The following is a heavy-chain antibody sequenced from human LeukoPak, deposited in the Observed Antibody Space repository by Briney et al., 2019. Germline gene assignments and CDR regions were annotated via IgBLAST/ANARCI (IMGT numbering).Heavy chain of an antibody. Sequence: SETLSLTCTVSGGSISSGDYYWSWIRQPPGKGLEWIGYIYYSGSTYYNPSLKSRVTISVDTSKNQFSLKLSSVTAADTAVYYCARAILWFGELTAPYFDYWGQGTLVTVSS. D-gene: IGHD3-10*01. V-gene: IGHV4-30-4*01. J-gene: IGHJ4*02. CDR2: IYYSGST. CDR1: GGSISSGDYY. CDR3: ARAILWFGELTAPYFDY.